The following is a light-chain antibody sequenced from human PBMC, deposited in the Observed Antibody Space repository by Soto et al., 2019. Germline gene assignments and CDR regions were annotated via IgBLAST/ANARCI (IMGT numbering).Light chain of an antibody. J-gene: IGKJ1*01. CDR3: QQYGSSRWT. CDR1: QSVSSSY. V-gene: IGKV3-20*01. Sequence: EIVLTQSPGTLSLSPGERATLSCRASQSVSSSYLAWYQQKPGQAPRLLIYGASTRATGIPDTFSGSGSGTDFTITISRLEPEDFAVYYCQQYGSSRWTFGQGTNVEIK. CDR2: GAS.